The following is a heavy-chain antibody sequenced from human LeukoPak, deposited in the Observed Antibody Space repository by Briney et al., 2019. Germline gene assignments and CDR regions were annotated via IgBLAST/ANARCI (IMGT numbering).Heavy chain of an antibody. V-gene: IGHV3-23*01. D-gene: IGHD3-10*01. Sequence: GGSLRLSCAASGFTFSSYAMSWVRQAPGKGLEWVSGITGSGGTTSYADSVKGRFTISRDNSKDTLYLQLNSLRVEDTAVYYCAKYHSIGHYYGSGNFDYWGQGTLVTVSS. CDR2: ITGSGGTT. CDR3: AKYHSIGHYYGSGNFDY. J-gene: IGHJ4*02. CDR1: GFTFSSYA.